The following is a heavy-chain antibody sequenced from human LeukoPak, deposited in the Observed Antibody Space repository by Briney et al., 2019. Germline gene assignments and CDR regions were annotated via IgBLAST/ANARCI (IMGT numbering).Heavy chain of an antibody. D-gene: IGHD1-26*01. J-gene: IGHJ4*02. CDR2: IYSGGTT. CDR1: GFTVSTNY. CDR3: ARGVGGALHYFDY. V-gene: IGHV3-66*01. Sequence: PGGSLRLSCAASGFTVSTNYMSWVRQAPGKGLEWVSDIYSGGTTYYADSVKGRFTISRDNSKNTLYLQMNSLRAEDTAVYYCARGVGGALHYFDYWGQGTLVTVSS.